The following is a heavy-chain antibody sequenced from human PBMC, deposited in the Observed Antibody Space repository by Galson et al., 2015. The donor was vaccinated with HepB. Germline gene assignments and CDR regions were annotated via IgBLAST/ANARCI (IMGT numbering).Heavy chain of an antibody. CDR1: GFTFSSYT. CDR3: ARDSRYSSVWSPRPLDY. J-gene: IGHJ4*02. Sequence: SLRLSCAASGFTFSSYTMNWVRQAPGKGLESVSYISTTSDTIYYADSVKGRLTISRDNAKNSLYLQMNSLRDEDTAVYFCARDSRYSSVWSPRPLDYWGQGTLVTVSS. CDR2: ISTTSDTI. D-gene: IGHD6-19*01. V-gene: IGHV3-48*02.